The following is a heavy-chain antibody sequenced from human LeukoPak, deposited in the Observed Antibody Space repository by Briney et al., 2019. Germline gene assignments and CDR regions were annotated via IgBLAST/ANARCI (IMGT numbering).Heavy chain of an antibody. Sequence: GGSLRLSCAASGFTVSSNYMSCVRQAPGKGLEWVSVIYSGGSTYYADSVKGRFTISRDNSKNTLYLQMNSLRAEDTAVYYCAREVADYYYGMDVWGQGTTITVSS. CDR1: GFTVSSNY. CDR2: IYSGGST. CDR3: AREVADYYYGMDV. D-gene: IGHD2-15*01. V-gene: IGHV3-66*02. J-gene: IGHJ6*02.